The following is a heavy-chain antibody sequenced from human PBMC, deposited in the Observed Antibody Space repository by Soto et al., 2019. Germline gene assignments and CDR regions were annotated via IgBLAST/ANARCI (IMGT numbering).Heavy chain of an antibody. CDR2: IYPGDSDT. Sequence: PGESLKISCKGSGYSFTSYWIGWVRQMPGKGLEWMGIIYPGDSDTRYSPSFQGQVTISADTSISTAYLQWSSLKASDTAMYYCASRGYSPPGHHDYYYYGMDVWGQGTTVTVSS. D-gene: IGHD5-18*01. CDR1: GYSFTSYW. V-gene: IGHV5-51*01. CDR3: ASRGYSPPGHHDYYYYGMDV. J-gene: IGHJ6*02.